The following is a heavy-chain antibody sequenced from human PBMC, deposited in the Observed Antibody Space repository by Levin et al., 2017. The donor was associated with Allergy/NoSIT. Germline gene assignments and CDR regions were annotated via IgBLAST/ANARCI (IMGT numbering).Heavy chain of an antibody. J-gene: IGHJ4*02. CDR1: GFTFSSYA. V-gene: IGHV3-30*04. D-gene: IGHD4-17*01. CDR3: ARDVYGDYVFDY. CDR2: ISYDGSNK. Sequence: GGSLRLSCAASGFTFSSYAMHWVRQAPGKGLEWVAVISYDGSNKYYADSVKGRFTISRDNSKNTLYLQMNSLRAEDTAVYYCARDVYGDYVFDYWGQGTLVTVSS.